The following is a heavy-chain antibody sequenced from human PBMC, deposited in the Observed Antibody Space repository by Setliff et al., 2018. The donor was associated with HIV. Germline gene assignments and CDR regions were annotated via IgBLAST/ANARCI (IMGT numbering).Heavy chain of an antibody. D-gene: IGHD2-2*01. CDR3: ARPRGNDYAGSGFDN. J-gene: IGHJ4*02. CDR2: IYPVDSET. Sequence: GESLMISCQGSGYNFVDYSIAWVRQVPGKGLEWMGIIYPVDSETRYSPSFQGQVTISADKSINTAYLQWTTLKASDSAMYYCARPRGNDYAGSGFDNWGQGTLVTVSS. V-gene: IGHV5-51*01. CDR1: GYNFVDYS.